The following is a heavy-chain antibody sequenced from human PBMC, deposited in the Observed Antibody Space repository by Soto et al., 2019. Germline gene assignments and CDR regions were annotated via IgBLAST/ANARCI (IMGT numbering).Heavy chain of an antibody. V-gene: IGHV1-18*01. CDR3: ARDYMGFGELLFDPPYYFDY. CDR2: ISACNGNT. J-gene: IGHJ4*02. Sequence: ASVKVSCKASGYTFTSYGISWVRQAPGQGLEWMGWISACNGNTNYAKKLQGRVTMTTDTSTSTAYMELRSLRSDDTAVYYCARDYMGFGELLFDPPYYFDYWGQGTLVTVSS. D-gene: IGHD3-10*01. CDR1: GYTFTSYG.